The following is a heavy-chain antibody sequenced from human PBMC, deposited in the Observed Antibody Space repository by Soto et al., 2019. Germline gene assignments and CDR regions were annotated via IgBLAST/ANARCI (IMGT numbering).Heavy chain of an antibody. J-gene: IGHJ5*02. CDR2: INSDGSST. Sequence: EVQVVESGGGLVQPGESLRLSCAASGFSFSDSWMHWVRQAPGKGLMWVSRINSDGSSTNYADSVKGRFTISRDNSRNTLYLQMSSLRAEDTAVYYCARGNQWFDPWGQVTLVTVSS. CDR1: GFSFSDSW. CDR3: ARGNQWFDP. V-gene: IGHV3-74*01.